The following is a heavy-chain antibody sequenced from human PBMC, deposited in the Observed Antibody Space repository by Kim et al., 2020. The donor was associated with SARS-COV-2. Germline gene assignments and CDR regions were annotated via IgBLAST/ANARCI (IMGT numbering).Heavy chain of an antibody. CDR2: IKQDGSEK. Sequence: GGSLRLSCAASGFTFSSYWMSWVRQAPGKGLEWVANIKQDGSEKYYVDSVKGRFTISRDNAKNSLYLQMNSLRAEDTAVYYCARLEGYCTNGVCYRGAYYYYYGMDVWGQGTTVTVSS. J-gene: IGHJ6*02. CDR1: GFTFSSYW. V-gene: IGHV3-7*03. D-gene: IGHD2-8*01. CDR3: ARLEGYCTNGVCYRGAYYYYYGMDV.